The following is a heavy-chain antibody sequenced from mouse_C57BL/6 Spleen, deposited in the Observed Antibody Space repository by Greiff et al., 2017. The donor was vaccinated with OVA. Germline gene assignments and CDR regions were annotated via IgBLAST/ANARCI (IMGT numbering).Heavy chain of an antibody. CDR3: ARGTTVVATSVDY. CDR1: GYTFTSYW. Sequence: QVQLQQPGAELVKPGASVKLSCKASGYTFTSYWMQWVKQRPGQGLEWIGEIDPSASYTNYNQKFKGKATLTVDTSSSTAYMQLSSLTAEDSAVYYCARGTTVVATSVDYWGQGTSVTVSS. J-gene: IGHJ4*01. CDR2: IDPSASYT. D-gene: IGHD1-1*01. V-gene: IGHV1-50*01.